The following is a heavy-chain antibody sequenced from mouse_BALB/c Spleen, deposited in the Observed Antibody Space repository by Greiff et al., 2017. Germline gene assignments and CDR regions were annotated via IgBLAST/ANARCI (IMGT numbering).Heavy chain of an antibody. V-gene: IGHV1-18*01. Sequence: VHVKQSGPELVKPGASMKISCKASGYSFTGYTMNWVKQSHGKNLEWIGLINPYNGGTSYNQKFKGKATLTVDKSSSTAYMELLSLTSEDSAVYYCARGYDRLYAMDYWGQGTSVTVSS. CDR3: ARGYDRLYAMDY. D-gene: IGHD2-14*01. CDR2: INPYNGGT. CDR1: GYSFTGYT. J-gene: IGHJ4*01.